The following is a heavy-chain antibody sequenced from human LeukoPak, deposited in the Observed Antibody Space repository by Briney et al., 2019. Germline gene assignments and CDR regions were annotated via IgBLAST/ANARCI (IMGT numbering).Heavy chain of an antibody. CDR1: GGSISSSSYY. CDR3: ARLSLMAAAADY. V-gene: IGHV4-39*01. J-gene: IGHJ4*02. CDR2: IYYSGST. Sequence: SETLSLTCTVSGGSISSSSYYWGWIRQPPGKGLEWIGSIYYSGSTYYNPSLKSRVTISVDTSKNQFSLKLSSVTAADTAVYYCARLSLMAAAADYWGQGALVTVSS. D-gene: IGHD6-13*01.